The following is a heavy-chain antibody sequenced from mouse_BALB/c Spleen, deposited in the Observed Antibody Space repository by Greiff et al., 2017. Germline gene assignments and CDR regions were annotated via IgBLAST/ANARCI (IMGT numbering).Heavy chain of an antibody. V-gene: IGHV5-6-5*01. J-gene: IGHJ1*01. D-gene: IGHD6-1*01. CDR3: ARAPLWYFDV. CDR2: ISSGGST. CDR1: GFTFSSYA. Sequence: EVQGVESGGGLVKPGGSLKLSCAASGFTFSSYAMSWVRQTPEKRLEWVASISSGGSTYYPDSVKGRFTISRDNARNILYLQMSSLRSEDTAMYYCARAPLWYFDVWGAGTTVTVSS.